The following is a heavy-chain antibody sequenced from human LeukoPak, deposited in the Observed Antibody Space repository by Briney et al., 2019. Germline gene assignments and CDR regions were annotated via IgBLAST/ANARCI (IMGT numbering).Heavy chain of an antibody. CDR3: AKTVAPASYFYGMDV. CDR2: ISGSGDGT. CDR1: GFTFSSYA. D-gene: IGHD2-2*01. Sequence: GGSLRLSCAASGFTFSSYAMSWVRQAPGKGLEWVSAISGSGDGTYYADSVKGRFTISRDTSKNTLYLQMNSLRAEDTAVYYCAKTVAPASYFYGMDVWGQGTTVTVSS. V-gene: IGHV3-23*01. J-gene: IGHJ6*02.